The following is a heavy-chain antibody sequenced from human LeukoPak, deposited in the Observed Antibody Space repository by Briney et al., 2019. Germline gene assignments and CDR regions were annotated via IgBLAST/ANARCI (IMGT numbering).Heavy chain of an antibody. CDR3: VRGRSTGTIDY. CDR2: IFHSGST. D-gene: IGHD2-2*01. V-gene: IGHV4-30-4*01. CDR1: GDFISSGDHY. J-gene: IGHJ4*02. Sequence: SETLSLTCTVSGDFISSGDHYWNWIRQAPGKGLEWIGYIFHSGSTYYNPSLRSRLTVSLDTSKNQFSLKLTSVTAADSAVYYCVRGRSTGTIDYWGQGTLVTVSS.